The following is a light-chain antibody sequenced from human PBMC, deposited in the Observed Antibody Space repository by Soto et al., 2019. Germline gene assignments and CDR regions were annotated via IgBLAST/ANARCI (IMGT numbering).Light chain of an antibody. Sequence: DIQMTQSPSSVSASVGDRVTITCRASQGINNWLAWYQEKPGKAPTLLIYAASNLQSGVPSRFSGSGSGTDFTLTISSLQPEDFATYYCQQANSFPYTFGQGTKLEIK. CDR1: QGINNW. CDR2: AAS. CDR3: QQANSFPYT. J-gene: IGKJ2*01. V-gene: IGKV1-12*01.